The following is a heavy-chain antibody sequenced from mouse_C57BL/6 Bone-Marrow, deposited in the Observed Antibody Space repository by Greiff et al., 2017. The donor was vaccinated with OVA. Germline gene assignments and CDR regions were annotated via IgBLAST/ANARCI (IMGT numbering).Heavy chain of an antibody. D-gene: IGHD2-4*01. J-gene: IGHJ2*01. V-gene: IGHV1-50*01. Sequence: YLFNPFSSFNLSFNSSFYTFTIYFMQSVKHIPLHFLYLLGYIDPSDIYTTYNQKFKGKATLTVDTSSSTAYMQLSSLTSEDSAVYYCARRVDDYEYYFDYWGQGTTLTVSS. CDR1: FYTFTIYF. CDR2: IDPSDIYT. CDR3: ARRVDDYEYYFDY.